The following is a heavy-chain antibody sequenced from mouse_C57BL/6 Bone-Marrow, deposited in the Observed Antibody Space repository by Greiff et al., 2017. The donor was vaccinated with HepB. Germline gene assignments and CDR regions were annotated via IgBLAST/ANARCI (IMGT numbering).Heavy chain of an antibody. CDR3: SISYEYVPDYYYAMDY. CDR2: IHPSDSDT. D-gene: IGHD2-4*01. J-gene: IGHJ4*01. Sequence: QVQLQQPGAELVKPGASVKVSCKASGYTFTSYWMHWVKQRPGQGLEWIGRIHPSDSDTNYNQKFKGKATLTVDKASSTDSMQLSSLTSEDSAVYYCSISYEYVPDYYYAMDYWGQGTSVTVSS. V-gene: IGHV1-74*01. CDR1: GYTFTSYW.